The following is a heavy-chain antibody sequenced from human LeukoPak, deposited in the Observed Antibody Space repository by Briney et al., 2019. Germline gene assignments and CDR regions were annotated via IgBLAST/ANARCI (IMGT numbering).Heavy chain of an antibody. Sequence: SVRVSCKASGGTFSSYAISWVRQAPGQGLEWMGRIIPIFGTANYAQKFQGRVTITTDESTSTAYMELSSLRSEDTAVYYCARVSSYGRYYFDYWGQGTLVTVSS. J-gene: IGHJ4*02. CDR3: ARVSSYGRYYFDY. CDR1: GGTFSSYA. D-gene: IGHD5-18*01. CDR2: IIPIFGTA. V-gene: IGHV1-69*05.